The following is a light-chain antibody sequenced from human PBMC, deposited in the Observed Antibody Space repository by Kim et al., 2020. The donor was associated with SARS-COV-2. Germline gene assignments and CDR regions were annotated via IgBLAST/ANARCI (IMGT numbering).Light chain of an antibody. V-gene: IGLV1-44*01. CDR3: SAWDDSLNGHV. CDR1: SSNIGSNH. Sequence: GQRVPISCSGSSSNIGSNHVNWYQQLPGTAPKLLIYSHNRRPSGVPDRFSDSKSGTSASLVISGLQSEDEADYYCSAWDDSLNGHVFGTGTKVTVL. J-gene: IGLJ1*01. CDR2: SHN.